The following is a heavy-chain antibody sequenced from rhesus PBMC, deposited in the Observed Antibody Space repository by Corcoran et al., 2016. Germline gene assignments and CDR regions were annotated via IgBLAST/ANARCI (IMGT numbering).Heavy chain of an antibody. CDR2: IYANSGTT. V-gene: IGHV4S7*01. Sequence: QVRLQESGPGLVKSSETLSLTCAVPGRSISESSFWICIRTPPGKGLEWIGNIYANSGTTYNPSLKSRVTISKDTSNNQLSLKLSSVTAADTAVYYCARDSITSIQWVPLHWGQGVLVTVSS. CDR1: GRSISESSF. CDR3: ARDSITSIQWVPLH. J-gene: IGHJ4*01. D-gene: IGHD5-24*01.